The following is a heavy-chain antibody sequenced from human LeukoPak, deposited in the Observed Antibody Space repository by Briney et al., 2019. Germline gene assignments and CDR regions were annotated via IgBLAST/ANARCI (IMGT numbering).Heavy chain of an antibody. CDR2: IYYSGST. J-gene: IGHJ4*02. Sequence: PSQTLSLTCTVSGGSISSSSYYWGWIRQPPGKGLEWIGSIYYSGSTYYNPSLKSRVTISVDTSKNQFSLKLSSVTAADTAVYYCARGRIAVAGGDDYWGQGTLVTVSS. V-gene: IGHV4-39*07. CDR3: ARGRIAVAGGDDY. CDR1: GGSISSSSYY. D-gene: IGHD6-19*01.